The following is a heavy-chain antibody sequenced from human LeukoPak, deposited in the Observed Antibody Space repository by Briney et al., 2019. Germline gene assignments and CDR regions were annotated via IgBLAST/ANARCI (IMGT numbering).Heavy chain of an antibody. CDR1: GGTFSSYA. V-gene: IGHV1-69*05. CDR2: IIPIFGTA. J-gene: IGHJ4*02. D-gene: IGHD2-15*01. Sequence: GASVKVSCKASGGTFSSYAISWVRQAPGQGLEWMGGIIPIFGTANYAQKFQGRVTITTDESTSTAYMELSSLRSEDTAVYYCAREGPGGLPVDYWGQGTLVTVSS. CDR3: AREGPGGLPVDY.